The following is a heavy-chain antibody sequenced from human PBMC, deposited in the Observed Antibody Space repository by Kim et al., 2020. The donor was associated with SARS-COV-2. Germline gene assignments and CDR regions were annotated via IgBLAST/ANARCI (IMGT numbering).Heavy chain of an antibody. J-gene: IGHJ6*02. CDR3: ARAKVDTSMVGSGGHYFYGMDV. V-gene: IGHV4-31*03. CDR2: ISYSGST. CDR1: GGSISSGGYY. D-gene: IGHD5-18*01. Sequence: SETLSLTCTVSGGSISSGGYYWSWIRQHPGKGLEWIGYISYSGSTYYNPSLKRRVTISVDTSKNQFSLKLSSVTAADTAVYYCARAKVDTSMVGSGGHYFYGMDVWGQGTTVTVS.